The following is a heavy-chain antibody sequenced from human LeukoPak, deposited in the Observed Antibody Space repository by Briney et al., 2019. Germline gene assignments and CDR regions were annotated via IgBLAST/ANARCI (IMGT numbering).Heavy chain of an antibody. CDR3: AKDLAVTTPFDAFDI. Sequence: GGSLRLSCAASGFTFSSYAMSWGRQAPGKGLEWVSAVSGSGGSTYYADSVKGRFTISRDNSKNTLYLQMNSLRAEDTAVYYCAKDLAVTTPFDAFDIWGQGTMVTVSS. CDR1: GFTFSSYA. J-gene: IGHJ3*02. CDR2: VSGSGGST. V-gene: IGHV3-23*01. D-gene: IGHD4-11*01.